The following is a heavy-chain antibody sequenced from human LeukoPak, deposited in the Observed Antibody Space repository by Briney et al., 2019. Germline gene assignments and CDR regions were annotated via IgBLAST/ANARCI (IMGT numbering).Heavy chain of an antibody. CDR2: ISYDGSNK. D-gene: IGHD5-12*01. CDR3: ARDPDRGYSGYDPGDAFDI. V-gene: IGHV3-30*04. J-gene: IGHJ3*02. Sequence: GRSLRLSCAASGFTFSSYAMHWVRQAPGKGLEWVAVISYDGSNKYYADSVKGRFTISRDYSKNTLYLQMNSLRTDDTAVYYCARDPDRGYSGYDPGDAFDIWGQGTMVTVSS. CDR1: GFTFSSYA.